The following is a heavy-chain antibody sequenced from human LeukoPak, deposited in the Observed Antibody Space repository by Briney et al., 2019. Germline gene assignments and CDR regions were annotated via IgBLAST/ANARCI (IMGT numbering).Heavy chain of an antibody. CDR3: AKGGRSGYYGSGSYIGY. Sequence: PGGSLRLSCAASGFTFSSYGMHWVRQAPGKGLEWVAVISYDGSKKYYGDSVKGRFTISRDNSKNPLYLQMNSLRAEDTAVYYCAKGGRSGYYGSGSYIGYWGQGTLVTVSS. CDR2: ISYDGSKK. V-gene: IGHV3-30*18. CDR1: GFTFSSYG. D-gene: IGHD3-10*01. J-gene: IGHJ4*02.